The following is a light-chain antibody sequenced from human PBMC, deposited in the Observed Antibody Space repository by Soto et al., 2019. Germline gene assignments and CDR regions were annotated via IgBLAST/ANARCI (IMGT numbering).Light chain of an antibody. CDR3: QQYNSYWT. J-gene: IGKJ1*01. CDR1: QSIISR. V-gene: IGKV1-5*03. Sequence: DIQMTQSPSPLSASAGDRVTITCRASQSIISRLACYQQKPGKAPKLLLYKASSLESGGPSNFSGSGSGTEFPLTISSLQPDDFATYYCQQYNSYWTFGQGTKVEIK. CDR2: KAS.